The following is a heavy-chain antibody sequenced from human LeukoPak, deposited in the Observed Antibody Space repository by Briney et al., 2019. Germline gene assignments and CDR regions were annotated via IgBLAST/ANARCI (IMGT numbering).Heavy chain of an antibody. CDR3: ARESTDSSGYYSAAVDY. CDR2: IYSGGNT. V-gene: IGHV3-66*01. CDR1: GFTVISNY. D-gene: IGHD3-22*01. Sequence: QAGGSLRLSCEASGFTVISNYMSWVRQAPGKGLEWVSVIYSGGNTYYADSVKGRFTISRDNAKNSLYLQMNSLRAEDTAVYYCARESTDSSGYYSAAVDYWGQGTLVTVSS. J-gene: IGHJ4*02.